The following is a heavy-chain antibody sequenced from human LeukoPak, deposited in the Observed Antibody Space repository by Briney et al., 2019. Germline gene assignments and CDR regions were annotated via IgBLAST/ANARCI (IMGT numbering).Heavy chain of an antibody. J-gene: IGHJ5*02. CDR3: ARGGGPSIGWFDP. V-gene: IGHV1-2*02. D-gene: IGHD3-22*01. CDR1: GYTFTGYY. CDR2: INPNSGGT. Sequence: GASVKVSCKASGYTFTGYYVHWVRQAPGQGLEWMGWINPNSGGTNYAQKFQGRVTMTRDTSISTAYMELSRLRSDDTAVYYCARGGGPSIGWFDPWGQGTLVTVSS.